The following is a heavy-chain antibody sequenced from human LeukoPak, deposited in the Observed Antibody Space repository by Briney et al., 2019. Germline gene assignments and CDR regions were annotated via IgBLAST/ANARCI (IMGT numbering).Heavy chain of an antibody. CDR2: IYISGST. Sequence: SKTLSLTCTVSGGSISSYYWSWIRQPAGKGLEWIGRIYISGSTNYNPSLKSRVTMSVDTSKNQFSLKLSSVTAADTAVYYCARDRGTWNDDGFDYWGQGTLVTVSS. V-gene: IGHV4-4*07. J-gene: IGHJ4*02. CDR1: GGSISSYY. D-gene: IGHD1-1*01. CDR3: ARDRGTWNDDGFDY.